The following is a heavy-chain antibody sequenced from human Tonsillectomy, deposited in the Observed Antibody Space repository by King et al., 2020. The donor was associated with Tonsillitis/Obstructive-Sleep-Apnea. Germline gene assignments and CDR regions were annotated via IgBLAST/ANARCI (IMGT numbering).Heavy chain of an antibody. CDR1: GFTFSSYA. CDR3: ATVLGYYASSGYLDY. V-gene: IGHV3-30*04. CDR2: ISYDGGNK. J-gene: IGHJ4*02. Sequence: VQLVESGGGVVQPGRSLRLSCAASGFTFSSYAMHWVRQAPGKGLEWVAIISYDGGNKHYADSVKGRFTISRDNSKNILYLQMDSLRAEDSAVFYCATVLGYYASSGYLDYWGQGTLVTVSS. D-gene: IGHD3-22*01.